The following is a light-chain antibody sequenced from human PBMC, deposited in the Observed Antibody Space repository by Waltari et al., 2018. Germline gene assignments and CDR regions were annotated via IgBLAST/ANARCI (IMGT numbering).Light chain of an antibody. CDR3: QQYNNWPVRG. CDR1: PSVSSN. CDR2: GAS. Sequence: EIVMTQSPATLSVSPGERATLSCRASPSVSSNLAWYQQKPGQAPRLLIYGASTRATGIPARFSGSGSGTEFTLTISSLQSEDFAVYYCQQYNNWPVRGFGQGTKLEIK. V-gene: IGKV3-15*01. J-gene: IGKJ2*03.